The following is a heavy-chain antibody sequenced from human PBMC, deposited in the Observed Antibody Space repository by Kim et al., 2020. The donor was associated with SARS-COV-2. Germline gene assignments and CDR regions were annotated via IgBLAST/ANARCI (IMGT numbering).Heavy chain of an antibody. CDR2: IYYSGST. CDR1: GGSISSGAYY. CDR3: ARFPYDYGDYLYYGMDV. V-gene: IGHV4-31*03. D-gene: IGHD4-17*01. J-gene: IGHJ6*02. Sequence: SETLSLTCTVSGGSISSGAYYWSWIRQHPGKGLEWIGYIYYSGSTYHNPSLKSRVTISVDTSKKQASLKLSSLTAADTAVYYCARFPYDYGDYLYYGMDVWGQGTTVTVSS.